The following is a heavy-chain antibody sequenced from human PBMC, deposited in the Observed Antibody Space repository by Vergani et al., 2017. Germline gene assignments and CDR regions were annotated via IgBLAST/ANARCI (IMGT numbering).Heavy chain of an antibody. J-gene: IGHJ4*02. CDR2: ISGSSSYV. CDR1: GFRFREHG. Sequence: EVQLLESGGGSVQPGESLRLSCVASGFRFREHGMNWVRQAPGKELEWVASISGSSSYVFYRDSVEGRFTITRDNAKKSVYLQMNSLRAEDTAMYFCARGLWDCTHIRCSPPSYWGQGTQVTVSS. V-gene: IGHV3-21*01. D-gene: IGHD2-8*01. CDR3: ARGLWDCTHIRCSPPSY.